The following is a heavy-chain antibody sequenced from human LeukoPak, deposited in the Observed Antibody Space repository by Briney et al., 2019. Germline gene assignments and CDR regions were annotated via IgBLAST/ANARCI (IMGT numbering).Heavy chain of an antibody. CDR1: GFTFSSYG. J-gene: IGHJ4*02. V-gene: IGHV3-30*18. D-gene: IGHD3-22*01. CDR3: AKDSDNYYDSSGYYRD. Sequence: GRSLRLSCAASGFTFSSYGMHWVRQAPGKGLEWVAVISYDGSNKYYADSVKGRFTISRDNSKNTLYLQMNSLRAEDTAVYYCAKDSDNYYDSSGYYRDWGQGTLVTVSS. CDR2: ISYDGSNK.